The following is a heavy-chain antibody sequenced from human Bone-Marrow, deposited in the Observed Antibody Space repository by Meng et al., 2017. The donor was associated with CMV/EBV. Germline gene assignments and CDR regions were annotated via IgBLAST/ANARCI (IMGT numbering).Heavy chain of an antibody. CDR3: ARDREYCSSTSCYGYYYGMDV. D-gene: IGHD2-2*01. CDR2: INPSGGST. CDR1: GYTFTGYY. Sequence: ASEKVSCKASGYTFTGYYMHWVRQAPGQGLEWMGIINPSGGSTSYAQKFQGRVTMTRDTSTSTVYMELSSLRSEDTAVYYGARDREYCSSTSCYGYYYGMDVWGQGTTVTFSS. J-gene: IGHJ6*02. V-gene: IGHV1-46*01.